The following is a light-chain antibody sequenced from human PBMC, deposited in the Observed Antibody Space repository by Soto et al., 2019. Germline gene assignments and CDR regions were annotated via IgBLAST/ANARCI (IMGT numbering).Light chain of an antibody. CDR1: SSGVGNYKY. CDR3: FSYKSSGTYV. CDR2: EVS. J-gene: IGLJ1*01. Sequence: QSALTQPDSVSASPGQSVTISCIGTSSGVGNYKYVSWFPQHPRRTSKLMIYEVSERRSGVSNTFSGSESGNTASLTISGRQAEDETAYYCFSYKSSGTYVFASGTKVTVL. V-gene: IGLV2-14*01.